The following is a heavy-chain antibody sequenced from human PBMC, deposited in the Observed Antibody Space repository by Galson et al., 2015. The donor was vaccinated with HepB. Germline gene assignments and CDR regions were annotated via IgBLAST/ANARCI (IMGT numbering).Heavy chain of an antibody. J-gene: IGHJ4*02. CDR2: INTNGGST. Sequence: SLRLSCAASGFTFSSYAMNWVRQAPGKGLAYVSAINTNGGSTNYASSVKGRFTISRDNSKNTLYLQMGSLRAEDMAVYYCARLYCSGGSCYFDYWGQGILVTVSS. CDR1: GFTFSSYA. V-gene: IGHV3-64*01. CDR3: ARLYCSGGSCYFDY. D-gene: IGHD2-15*01.